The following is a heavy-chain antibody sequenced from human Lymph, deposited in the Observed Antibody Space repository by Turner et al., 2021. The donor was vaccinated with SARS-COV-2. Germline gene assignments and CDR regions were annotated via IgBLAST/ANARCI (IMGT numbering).Heavy chain of an antibody. CDR3: ASNYDILTGYYTRNWFDP. CDR1: GGSISSSSYY. D-gene: IGHD3-9*01. CDR2: IYYSGST. Sequence: QLQLQESGPGLVKPSETLSLTCTVSGGSISSSSYYWGWIRQPPGKGLEWIGGIYYSGSTYYNPPLKSRVTISVDTSKNQFSLKLSSVTAADTAVYYCASNYDILTGYYTRNWFDPWGQGTLVTVSS. V-gene: IGHV4-39*01. J-gene: IGHJ5*02.